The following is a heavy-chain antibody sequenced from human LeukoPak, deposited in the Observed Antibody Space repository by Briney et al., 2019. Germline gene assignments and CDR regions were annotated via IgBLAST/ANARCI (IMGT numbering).Heavy chain of an antibody. Sequence: GSLKISCKGSGYSFTSNWIGWVRQMPGKGLEWMGIIYPRDSDTVYSPSFQGQVIMSVDKSISTAYLQWSSLKASDTAIYFCARRDYGGHAAYFDYWGQGTLVTVSS. J-gene: IGHJ4*02. V-gene: IGHV5-51*01. CDR1: GYSFTSNW. D-gene: IGHD4-17*01. CDR3: ARRDYGGHAAYFDY. CDR2: IYPRDSDT.